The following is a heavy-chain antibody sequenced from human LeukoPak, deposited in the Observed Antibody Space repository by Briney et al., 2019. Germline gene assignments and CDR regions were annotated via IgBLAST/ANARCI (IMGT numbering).Heavy chain of an antibody. CDR3: ARGMRSWRELPPFDY. D-gene: IGHD1-26*01. J-gene: IGHJ4*02. CDR2: INSSGGST. V-gene: IGHV1-46*01. CDR1: GYTFTSYY. Sequence: ASVKVSCKASGYTFTSYYMHWVRQAPGQGLEWMGIINSSGGSTSYAQKFQGRVTMTRDMSTSTVYMELSSLRSEDTAVYYCARGMRSWRELPPFDYWGQGTLVTVSS.